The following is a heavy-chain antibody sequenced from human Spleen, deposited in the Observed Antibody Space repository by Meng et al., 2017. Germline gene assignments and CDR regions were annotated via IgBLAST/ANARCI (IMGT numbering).Heavy chain of an antibody. CDR2: INHRGNT. CDR3: ARGPTTVAHDFDY. V-gene: IGHV4-34*01. Sequence: QVQLQTCGEGLLKPSATLSLTCVVSGGSFSDYYWSWTRQPPGKGLEWIGEINHRGNTNYNSFLESRVTISVDTSQNSLSLKLSSVTAADSAVYYCARGPTTVAHDFDYWGQGTLVTVSS. D-gene: IGHD4-11*01. J-gene: IGHJ4*02. CDR1: GGSFSDYY.